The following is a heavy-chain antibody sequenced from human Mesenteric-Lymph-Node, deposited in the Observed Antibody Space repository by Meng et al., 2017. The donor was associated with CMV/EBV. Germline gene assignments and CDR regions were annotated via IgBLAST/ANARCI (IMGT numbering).Heavy chain of an antibody. CDR3: ARNFSITSDY. J-gene: IGHJ4*02. CDR1: GYTLRNHG. Sequence: ASVKVSCKASGYTLRNHGVSWVRQAPGQGLEWMGYISPYSVYTNYAQNFQGRVTMTTDESTNSAYLELRSLTSDDTAVYYCARNFSITSDYWGQGTPVTVSS. V-gene: IGHV1-18*01. CDR2: ISPYSVYT.